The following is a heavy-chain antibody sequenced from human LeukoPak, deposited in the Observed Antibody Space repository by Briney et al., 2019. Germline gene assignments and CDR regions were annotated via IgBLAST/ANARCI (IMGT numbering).Heavy chain of an antibody. V-gene: IGHV1-8*01. J-gene: IGHJ3*02. CDR3: AKHYLYDSSGYGDAFDI. D-gene: IGHD3-22*01. Sequence: ASVKVSCKASGYTFTSYDINWVRQATGRGVEWMGWMNPNSGNTGYAQKFQGRGTMTRNTSISTAYMELSSLRSEDTAVYYCAKHYLYDSSGYGDAFDIWGQGTMVTVSS. CDR2: MNPNSGNT. CDR1: GYTFTSYD.